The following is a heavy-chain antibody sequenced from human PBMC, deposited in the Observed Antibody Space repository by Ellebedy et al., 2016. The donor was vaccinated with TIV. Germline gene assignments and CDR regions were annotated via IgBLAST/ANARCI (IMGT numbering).Heavy chain of an antibody. J-gene: IGHJ4*02. V-gene: IGHV3-30*03. CDR2: ISYDGSNK. CDR3: ARGDSGYDFDY. D-gene: IGHD5-12*01. CDR1: GFTFSSYA. Sequence: GESLKISCAASGFTFSSYAMSWVRQAPGKGLEWVAVISYDGSNKYYADSVKGRFTIFRDNSKNTLYLQMNSLRAEDTAVYYCARGDSGYDFDYWGQGTLVTVSS.